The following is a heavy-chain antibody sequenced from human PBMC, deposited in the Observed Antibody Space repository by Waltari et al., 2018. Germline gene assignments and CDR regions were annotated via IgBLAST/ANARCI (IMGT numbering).Heavy chain of an antibody. CDR1: GFTFSSYS. D-gene: IGHD3-22*01. CDR2: ISYDGSNK. CDR3: ARDQSYYYDSSGLGGAFDI. V-gene: IGHV3-30-3*01. J-gene: IGHJ3*02. Sequence: QVQLVESGGGVVQPGRSLRLSCAASGFTFSSYSMHWVRQAPGTGLEWVAVISYDGSNKYYADSVKGRFTISRDNSKNTLYLQMNSLRAEDTAVYYCARDQSYYYDSSGLGGAFDIWGQGTMVTVSS.